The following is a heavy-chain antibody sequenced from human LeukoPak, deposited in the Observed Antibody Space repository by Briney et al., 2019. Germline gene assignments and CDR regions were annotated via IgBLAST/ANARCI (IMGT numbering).Heavy chain of an antibody. Sequence: SEALSLTCTVSGGSISSYYWTWIRQPPGKGLEWIGCVYYSGSPNYNPSLKSRVTISVDTSKNQFSLKLSSVTAADTAVYYCARYHGSSSWYWYFDYWGQGTLVTVSS. CDR2: VYYSGSP. CDR3: ARYHGSSSWYWYFDY. V-gene: IGHV4-59*01. CDR1: GGSISSYY. J-gene: IGHJ4*02. D-gene: IGHD6-13*01.